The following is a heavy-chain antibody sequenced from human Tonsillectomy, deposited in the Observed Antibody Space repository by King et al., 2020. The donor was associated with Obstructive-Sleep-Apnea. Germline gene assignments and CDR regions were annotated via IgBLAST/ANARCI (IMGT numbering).Heavy chain of an antibody. CDR1: VGSISSYF. J-gene: IGHJ6*02. CDR3: ARDVPYDWLVPYYYYGMDV. D-gene: IGHD3-9*01. V-gene: IGHV4-4*07. Sequence: QLQESGPGLVKPSETLSLTCTVSVGSISSYFWAWSRQTAGEGLDWLGPMFTSGSTNGNPSLQSRYTMSVDTSKNQFSLKLSSVTAADTAVYYCARDVPYDWLVPYYYYGMDVWGQGTTVTVSS. CDR2: MFTSGST.